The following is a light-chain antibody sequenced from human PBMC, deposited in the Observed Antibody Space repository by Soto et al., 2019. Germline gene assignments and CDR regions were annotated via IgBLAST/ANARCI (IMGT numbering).Light chain of an antibody. Sequence: DIVMTQSPDSLAVSLGERATINCKSSQSVLYSSNNKNYLAWYQQKPGQPPKLLIYWASTRESGVPDRFSGSGSGTDFTLTISSLQAEDVAVYYCQQYYSTPVTLGGGTKVEIK. CDR2: WAS. CDR1: QSVLYSSNNKNY. CDR3: QQYYSTPVT. J-gene: IGKJ4*01. V-gene: IGKV4-1*01.